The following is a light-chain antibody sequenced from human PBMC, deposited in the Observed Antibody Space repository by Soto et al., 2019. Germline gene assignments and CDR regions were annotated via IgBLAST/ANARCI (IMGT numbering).Light chain of an antibody. V-gene: IGKV3-15*01. CDR2: GAS. CDR1: QSVSSN. J-gene: IGKJ2*01. CDR3: QQYHNWPLYT. Sequence: EIVMTQSPATLSVSPGERATLSCRASQSVSSNLDWYQPKPGQAPRLLIYGASTRATGIPARFSGSGSGTEDTLSISSPRCIDFAVYYCQQYHNWPLYTFGQGTKVEIK.